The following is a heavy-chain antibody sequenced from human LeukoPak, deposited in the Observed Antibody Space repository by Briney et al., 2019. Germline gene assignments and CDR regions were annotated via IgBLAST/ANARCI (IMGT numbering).Heavy chain of an antibody. V-gene: IGHV1-69*13. CDR3: ARGVRFLEGFYYYYYMDV. CDR1: GGTFSSYA. Sequence: SVKVSCKASGGTFSSYAISWVRQAPGQGLEWMGGIIPIFGTANYAQKFQGRVTITADESTSTAYMELSSLRSEDTAVYYCARGVRFLEGFYYYYYMDVWGKGTTVTVSS. D-gene: IGHD3-3*01. CDR2: IIPIFGTA. J-gene: IGHJ6*03.